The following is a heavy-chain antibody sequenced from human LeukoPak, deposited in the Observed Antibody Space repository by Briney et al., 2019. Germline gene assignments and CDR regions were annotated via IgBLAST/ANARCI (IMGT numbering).Heavy chain of an antibody. CDR2: IWFDGGEI. V-gene: IGHV3-33*01. D-gene: IGHD5-24*01. CDR1: GFTFSHYG. Sequence: GRSLRLSCAASGFTFSHYGMHWVRQAPGKGLEWVAVIWFDGGEIHYLDSVKGRFTISRDNSKNTLYLQMNSLRADDTSVYYCVRGSGGAGYNYWGDYWGQGTLVTVTP. J-gene: IGHJ4*02. CDR3: VRGSGGAGYNYWGDY.